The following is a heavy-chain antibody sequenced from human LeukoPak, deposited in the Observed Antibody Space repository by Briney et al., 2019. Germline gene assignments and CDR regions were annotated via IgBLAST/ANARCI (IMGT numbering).Heavy chain of an antibody. V-gene: IGHV1-8*02. CDR2: MNPNSGNT. J-gene: IGHJ5*02. CDR3: ARNPYSSGWFDP. CDR1: GYTFTSYY. Sequence: ASVKVSCKASGYTFTSYYMHWVRQAPGQGLEWMGWMNPNSGNTGYAQKFQGRVTMTRNTSISTAYMELSSLRSDDTAVYYCARNPYSSGWFDPWGQGTLVTVSS. D-gene: IGHD6-19*01.